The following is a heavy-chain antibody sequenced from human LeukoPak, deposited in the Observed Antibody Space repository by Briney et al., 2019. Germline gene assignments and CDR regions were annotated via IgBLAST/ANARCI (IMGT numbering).Heavy chain of an antibody. CDR3: ARDWGAEGMWLRMDY. D-gene: IGHD5-12*01. Sequence: GGSLRLSCAASGSTFSSYAMHWVRQALGKGLEWVAVISYDGSNKYYADSVKGRFTISRDNSKNTLYLQMNSLRAEDTAVYYCARDWGAEGMWLRMDYWGQGTLVTVSS. CDR2: ISYDGSNK. CDR1: GSTFSSYA. V-gene: IGHV3-30-3*01. J-gene: IGHJ4*02.